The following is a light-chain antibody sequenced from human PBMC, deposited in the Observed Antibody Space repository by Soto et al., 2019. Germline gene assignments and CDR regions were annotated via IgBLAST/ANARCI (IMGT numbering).Light chain of an antibody. J-gene: IGKJ1*01. CDR3: QQYGSSPRT. CDR2: GAS. V-gene: IGKV3-20*01. CDR1: LGISIN. Sequence: EIVLTTSPGTLSFSPGERATLSCRASLGISINLAWYQQRPGQAPRLLIYGASTRATGVPTRFSGSGSGTDFTLTISRLEPEDFAVYYCQQYGSSPRTFGQGTKVDIK.